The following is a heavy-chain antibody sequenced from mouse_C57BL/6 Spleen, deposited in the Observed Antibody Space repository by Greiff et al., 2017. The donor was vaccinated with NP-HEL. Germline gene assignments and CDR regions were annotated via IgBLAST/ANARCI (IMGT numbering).Heavy chain of an antibody. V-gene: IGHV1-15*01. Sequence: QVQLQQSGAELVRPGASVTLSCKASGYTFTDYEMHWVKQTPVHGLEWIGAIDPETGGTAYNQKFKGKAILTADKSSSTAYMELRSLTSEDSAVYDCTRRDPHITPVTWYFDVWGTGTTVTVSS. CDR3: TRRDPHITPVTWYFDV. D-gene: IGHD1-1*01. CDR2: IDPETGGT. CDR1: GYTFTDYE. J-gene: IGHJ1*03.